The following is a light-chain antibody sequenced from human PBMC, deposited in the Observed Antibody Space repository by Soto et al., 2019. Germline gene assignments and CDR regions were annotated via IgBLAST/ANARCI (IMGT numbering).Light chain of an antibody. CDR3: QQRSNWPPIT. Sequence: EIRMTQSPVTQSVSPGERATLSCRASQSVSNNLAWYQQKPGQAPRLLIYGASTRATGIPARFSGSGSGTDFTLTISSLEPEDFAVYYCQQRSNWPPITFGQGTRLEIK. J-gene: IGKJ5*01. V-gene: IGKV3-11*01. CDR2: GAS. CDR1: QSVSNN.